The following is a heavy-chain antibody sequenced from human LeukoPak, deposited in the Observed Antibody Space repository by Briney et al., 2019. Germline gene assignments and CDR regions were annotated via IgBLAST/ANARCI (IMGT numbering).Heavy chain of an antibody. V-gene: IGHV3-21*01. CDR3: ARDGDIVLMVYAREDVGFDY. CDR1: GFTFSSYG. CDR2: ISSSSSYI. D-gene: IGHD2-8*01. Sequence: GGSLRLSCAASGFTFSSYGMHWVRQAPGKGLEWVSSISSSSSYIYYADSVKGRFTISRDNAKNSLYLQMNSLRAEDTAVYYCARDGDIVLMVYAREDVGFDYWGQGTLVTVSS. J-gene: IGHJ4*02.